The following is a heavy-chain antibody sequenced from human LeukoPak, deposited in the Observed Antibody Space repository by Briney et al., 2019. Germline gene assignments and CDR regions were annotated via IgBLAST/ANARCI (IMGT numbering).Heavy chain of an antibody. J-gene: IGHJ4*02. CDR1: GGSLSGYY. D-gene: IGHD2-15*01. V-gene: IGHV4-34*01. CDR3: ARGLCSGGSCYFDY. CDR2: INHSGST. Sequence: SETLSLTCAVYGGSLSGYYWSWIRQPPGKGLEWIGEINHSGSTNYNPSLKSRVTISVDTSKNQFSLKLSSVTAADTAVYYCARGLCSGGSCYFDYWGQGTLVTVSS.